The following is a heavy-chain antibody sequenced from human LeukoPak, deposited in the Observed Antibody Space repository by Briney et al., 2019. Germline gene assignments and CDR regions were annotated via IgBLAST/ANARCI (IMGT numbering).Heavy chain of an antibody. CDR1: GFTFSSYG. V-gene: IGHV3-33*08. D-gene: IGHD2-2*01. CDR3: ARRCCSTCPTGHAFDL. J-gene: IGHJ3*01. CDR2: IWYDGSNK. Sequence: HSGGSLRLSCAASGFTFSSYGMHWVRQAPGKGLEWVAVIWYDGSNKYYADSVKGRFTISRDNSKNTLYLQMNSLRAEDTAVYYCARRCCSTCPTGHAFDLWGQGTMVTVSS.